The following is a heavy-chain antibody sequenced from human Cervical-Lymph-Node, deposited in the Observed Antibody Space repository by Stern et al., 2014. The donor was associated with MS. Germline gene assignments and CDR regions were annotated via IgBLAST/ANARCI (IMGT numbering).Heavy chain of an antibody. V-gene: IGHV3-30*18. CDR3: AKDRLFCSGGGCYAMDV. CDR1: GFTLRSYG. J-gene: IGHJ6*02. Sequence: QVQLVQSGGGVVQPGRSLRLSCAASGFTLRSYGMHWVRQAPGKGLEWVAVISNDGNEEYYTDYVKGRFTISRDNSKNTLYLQMNSLRTEDTAVYYCAKDRLFCSGGGCYAMDVWGQGTTVTVSS. CDR2: ISNDGNEE. D-gene: IGHD2-15*01.